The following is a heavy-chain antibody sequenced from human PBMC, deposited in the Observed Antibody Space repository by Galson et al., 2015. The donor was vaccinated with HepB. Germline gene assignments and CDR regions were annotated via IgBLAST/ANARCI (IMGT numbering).Heavy chain of an antibody. D-gene: IGHD2-2*02. Sequence: SVKVSCKASGYTFTSYDINWVRQATGQGLEWMGWMNPNSGNTGYAQRFQGSVTMTRNTSISTAYMELSSLRSEDTAVYYCARVSWQLLYFYYYYYMDVWGKGTTVTVSS. V-gene: IGHV1-8*01. CDR1: GYTFTSYD. J-gene: IGHJ6*03. CDR3: ARVSWQLLYFYYYYYMDV. CDR2: MNPNSGNT.